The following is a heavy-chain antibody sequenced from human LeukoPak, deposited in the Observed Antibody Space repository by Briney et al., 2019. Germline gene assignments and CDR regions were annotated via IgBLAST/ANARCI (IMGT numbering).Heavy chain of an antibody. CDR3: ARGASSGSDY. CDR1: GGSFSGYY. CDR2: INHSGST. D-gene: IGHD3-22*01. J-gene: IGHJ4*02. V-gene: IGHV4-34*01. Sequence: SETLSLTCAVYGGSFSGYYWSWIRQPPRKGLEWIGEINHSGSTNYNPSLKSRVTISVDTSKNQFSLKLSSVTAADTAVYYCARGASSGSDYWGQGTLVTVSS.